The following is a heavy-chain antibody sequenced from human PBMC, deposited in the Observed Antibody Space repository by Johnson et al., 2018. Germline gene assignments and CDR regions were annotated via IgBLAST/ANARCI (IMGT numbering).Heavy chain of an antibody. CDR2: INAGNGNP. V-gene: IGHV1-3*01. D-gene: IGHD6-19*01. Sequence: QVQLVQSGAEVKKPGASXKVSCKASGYTFTSYAMHWVRQAPGQRLEWMGWINAGNGNPQYSQTSQGRVPITRDRSASTASLELSTLRSENTAVYYCARDGPGSGRAPYYYYMDVWAKGTTVTVSS. CDR1: GYTFTSYA. J-gene: IGHJ6*03. CDR3: ARDGPGSGRAPYYYYMDV.